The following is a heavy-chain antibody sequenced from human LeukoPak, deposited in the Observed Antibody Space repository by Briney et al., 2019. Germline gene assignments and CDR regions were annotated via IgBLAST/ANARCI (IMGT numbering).Heavy chain of an antibody. J-gene: IGHJ6*02. CDR3: AREPSMGCSSTSCYPYYYYYYGMDV. CDR1: GYTFTSYG. V-gene: IGHV1-18*01. D-gene: IGHD2-2*01. Sequence: ASVKVSCKASGYTFTSYGISWVRQAPGQGLEWMGWISAYNGNTNYAQKLQGRVTMTTDTSTSTAYMELRSLRSDDTAVYYCAREPSMGCSSTSCYPYYYYYYGMDVWGQGTTVTVSS. CDR2: ISAYNGNT.